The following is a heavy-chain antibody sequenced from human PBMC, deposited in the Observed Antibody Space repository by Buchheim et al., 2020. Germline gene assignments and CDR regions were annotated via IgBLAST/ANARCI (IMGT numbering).Heavy chain of an antibody. CDR3: ARALRGYYDSSGYLDY. CDR1: GGSISSGGYY. D-gene: IGHD3-22*01. V-gene: IGHV4-31*03. J-gene: IGHJ4*02. Sequence: QVQLQESGPGLVKPSQTLSLTCTVSGGSISSGGYYWSWIRQHPGKGLEWIGYIYYSGSTYNPSLKSRVTISVDTSKNQFSLKLSSVTAADTAVYYCARALRGYYDSSGYLDYWGQGTL. CDR2: IYYSGST.